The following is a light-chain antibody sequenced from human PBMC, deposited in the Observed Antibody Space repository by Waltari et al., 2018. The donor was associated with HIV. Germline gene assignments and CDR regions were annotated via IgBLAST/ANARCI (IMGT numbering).Light chain of an antibody. J-gene: IGLJ3*02. Sequence: QSALTQPRSVSGSPGQSVTISCTGTSSDVGGVNFVSWYQPHPGKAPKLMIYDVSKRPSGVPDRFSGSKSGNTASLTISGLQAEDEADYYCCSYAGSYTGWVFGGGTKLTVL. CDR2: DVS. V-gene: IGLV2-11*01. CDR3: CSYAGSYTGWV. CDR1: SSDVGGVNF.